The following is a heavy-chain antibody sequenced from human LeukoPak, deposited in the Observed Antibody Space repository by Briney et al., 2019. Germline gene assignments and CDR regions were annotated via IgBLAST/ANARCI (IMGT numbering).Heavy chain of an antibody. V-gene: IGHV1-2*02. J-gene: IGHJ4*02. D-gene: IGHD1-26*01. CDR2: INPNSGGT. CDR3: ARDQEDRAGSYYFDY. Sequence: ASVKVSCKASGYTFTDYYMHWVRQAPGQGLEWMGWINPNSGGTNYAQKFQGRVTMTRDTSISTAYMELSRLRSDDTAVYYCARDQEDRAGSYYFDYWGQGTLVTVSS. CDR1: GYTFTDYY.